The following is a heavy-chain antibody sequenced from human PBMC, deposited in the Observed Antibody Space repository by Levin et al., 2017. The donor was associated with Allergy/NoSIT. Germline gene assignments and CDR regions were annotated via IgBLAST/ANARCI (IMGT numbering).Heavy chain of an antibody. CDR3: ARGRREAVWTKSILNYFYYGMDV. D-gene: IGHD1/OR15-1a*01. CDR1: GGSFSDYV. V-gene: IGHV4-34*01. Sequence: SETLSLTCAVSGGSFSDYVWIWIRQSPGKGPEWIGQINHSGFTDYNPSLKSRVTISLDTPKSHFSLRLRSVTAADAAKYYCARGRREAVWTKSILNYFYYGMDVWGQGTTVAVSS. J-gene: IGHJ6*02. CDR2: INHSGFT.